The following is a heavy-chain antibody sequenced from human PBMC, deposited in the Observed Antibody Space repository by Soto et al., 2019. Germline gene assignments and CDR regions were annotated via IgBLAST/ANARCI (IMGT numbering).Heavy chain of an antibody. CDR2: IIPIFGTA. J-gene: IGHJ5*02. D-gene: IGHD3-3*01. V-gene: IGHV1-69*13. Sequence: SVTVSCKASGGTFSSYAISWVRQAPGQGLEWMGGIIPIFGTANYAQKFQGRVTITADESTSTAYMELSSLRSEDTAVYYCARALRFSPSSHWFDPWGQGTLVTVSS. CDR3: ARALRFSPSSHWFDP. CDR1: GGTFSSYA.